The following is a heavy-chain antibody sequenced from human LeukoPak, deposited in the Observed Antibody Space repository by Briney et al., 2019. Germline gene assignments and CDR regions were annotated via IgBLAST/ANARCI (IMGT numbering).Heavy chain of an antibody. J-gene: IGHJ4*02. CDR3: ARGCGRAGDDY. CDR2: INHSGST. Sequence: SETLSLTCAVYGGPFSGYYWSWIRQPPGKGLEWIGEINHSGSTNYNPSLKSRVTISVDTSKNQFSLKLSSVTAADTAVYYCARGCGRAGDDYWGQGTLVTVSS. V-gene: IGHV4-34*01. CDR1: GGPFSGYY. D-gene: IGHD3-16*01.